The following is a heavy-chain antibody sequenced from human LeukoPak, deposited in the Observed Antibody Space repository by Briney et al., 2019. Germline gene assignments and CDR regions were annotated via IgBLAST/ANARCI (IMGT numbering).Heavy chain of an antibody. CDR3: ARESPPGPFDY. CDR2: IIPIFGTA. V-gene: IGHV1-69*13. CDR1: GGTFSSYA. Sequence: SVKVSCKASGGTFSSYAISWVRQAPRQGPEWMGGIIPIFGTANYAQKFQGRVTITADESTSTAYMELSSLRSEDTAVYYCARESPPGPFDYWGQGTLVTVSS. J-gene: IGHJ4*02.